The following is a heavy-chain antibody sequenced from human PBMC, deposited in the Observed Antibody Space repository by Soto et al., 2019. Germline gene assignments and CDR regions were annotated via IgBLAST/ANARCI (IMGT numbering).Heavy chain of an antibody. Sequence: PPESLSLTCSVSGGSFSNNTYYWSWMLQPPGKRLEWIGYVYYSGTTNYNPSRNSRVTISVDLSKNQFSLRLSSVTTADTALYYCARTTAVPNTLRSRYFFDYWGQGTLVTVSS. CDR3: ARTTAVPNTLRSRYFFDY. J-gene: IGHJ4*02. V-gene: IGHV4-61*01. CDR2: VYYSGTT. CDR1: GGSFSNNTYY. D-gene: IGHD4-17*01.